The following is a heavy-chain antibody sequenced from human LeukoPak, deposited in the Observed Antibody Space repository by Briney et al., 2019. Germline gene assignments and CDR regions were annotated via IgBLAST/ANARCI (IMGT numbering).Heavy chain of an antibody. CDR1: GGTFSSYA. J-gene: IGHJ4*02. V-gene: IGHV1-69*05. D-gene: IGHD4-11*01. CDR2: IIPIFGTA. Sequence: VASVKVSCKASGGTFSSYAISWVRQAPGQGLEWMGRIIPIFGTANYAQKFQGRVTITTDESTSTAYMELSSLRSEDTAVYYCARETTVTGVGYWGQGTLVTVSS. CDR3: ARETTVTGVGY.